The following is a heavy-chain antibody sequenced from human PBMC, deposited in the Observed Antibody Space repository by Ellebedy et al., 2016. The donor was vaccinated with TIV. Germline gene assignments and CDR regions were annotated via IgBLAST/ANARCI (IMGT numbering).Heavy chain of an antibody. CDR1: GGSISSSSYY. D-gene: IGHD6-19*01. CDR2: IYYSGST. V-gene: IGHV4-39*01. CDR3: ARRDSSGWFGYYYYGMDV. J-gene: IGHJ6*02. Sequence: MPSETLFLTCTVSGGSISSSSYYWGWIRQPPGKGLEWIGSIYYSGSTYYNPSLKSRVTISVDTSKNQFSLKLSSVTAADTAVYYCARRDSSGWFGYYYYGMDVWGQGTTVTVSS.